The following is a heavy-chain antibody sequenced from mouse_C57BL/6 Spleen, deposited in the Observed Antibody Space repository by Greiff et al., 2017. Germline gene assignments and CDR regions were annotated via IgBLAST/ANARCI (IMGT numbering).Heavy chain of an antibody. Sequence: QVQLQQPGAELVKPGASVKLSCKASGYTFTSYWMQWVKQRPGQGLEWIGEIDPSDSYTNYNQKFKGKATLTVDPSSSTAYMQLSGLTSEDSAVYYCARGGYDYGAWFAYWGQGTLVTVSA. CDR1: GYTFTSYW. V-gene: IGHV1-50*01. CDR3: ARGGYDYGAWFAY. CDR2: IDPSDSYT. D-gene: IGHD2-4*01. J-gene: IGHJ3*01.